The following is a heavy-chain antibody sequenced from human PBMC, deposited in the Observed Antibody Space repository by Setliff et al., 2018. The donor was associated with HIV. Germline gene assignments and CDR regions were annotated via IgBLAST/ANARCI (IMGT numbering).Heavy chain of an antibody. D-gene: IGHD6-19*01. CDR1: GGSMSSYY. CDR2: IYYTGST. Sequence: NPSETLSLTCTVSGGSMSSYYWSWIRQPPGKGLEWIGSIYYTGSTDYNPSLKSRVTISVDTSKNQFSLKLSSVTAADTAVYYCARRSGWSLDYWGQGTLVTVSS. J-gene: IGHJ4*02. V-gene: IGHV4-59*12. CDR3: ARRSGWSLDY.